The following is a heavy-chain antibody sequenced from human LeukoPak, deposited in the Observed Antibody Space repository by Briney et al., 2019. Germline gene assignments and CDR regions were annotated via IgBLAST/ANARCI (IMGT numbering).Heavy chain of an antibody. CDR3: ARDLGDYDFWSGYSY. Sequence: GGSLRLSCAASGFTFSSYWMSWVRQAPGKGLEWVANIKQDGSEKYYVDSVKGRFTISRDNAKNSLYLQMNSLRAKDTAVYYCARDLGDYDFWSGYSYWGQGTLVTVSS. CDR1: GFTFSSYW. D-gene: IGHD3-3*01. CDR2: IKQDGSEK. V-gene: IGHV3-7*01. J-gene: IGHJ4*02.